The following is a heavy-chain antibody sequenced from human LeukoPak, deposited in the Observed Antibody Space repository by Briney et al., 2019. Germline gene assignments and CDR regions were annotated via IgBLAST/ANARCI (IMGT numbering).Heavy chain of an antibody. D-gene: IGHD5-24*01. CDR3: ARDHVEMATIIGYYYYYMDV. CDR2: IYYSGST. J-gene: IGHJ6*03. CDR1: GGSISSYY. V-gene: IGHV4-59*12. Sequence: PSETLSLTCTVSGGSISSYYWSWIRQPPGKGLEWIGYIYYSGSTNYNPSLKSRVTISVDTSKNQFSLKLSSVTAADTAVYYCARDHVEMATIIGYYYYYMDVWGKGTTVTVSS.